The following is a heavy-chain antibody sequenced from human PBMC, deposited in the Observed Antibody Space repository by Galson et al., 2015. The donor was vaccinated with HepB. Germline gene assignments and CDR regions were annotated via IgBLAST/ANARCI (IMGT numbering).Heavy chain of an antibody. Sequence: SVKVSCKASGYTFTSYGISWVRQAPGQGLEWMGWISAYNGNTNYAQKLQGRVTMTTDTSTSTAYMELRSLRSDDTAVYYCARDLEEGYCSSTSCHDAFDIWGQGTMVTVSS. D-gene: IGHD2-2*01. J-gene: IGHJ3*02. V-gene: IGHV1-18*01. CDR1: GYTFTSYG. CDR2: ISAYNGNT. CDR3: ARDLEEGYCSSTSCHDAFDI.